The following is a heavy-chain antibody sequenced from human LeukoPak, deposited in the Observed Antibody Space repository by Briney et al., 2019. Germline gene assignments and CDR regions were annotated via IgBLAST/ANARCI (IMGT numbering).Heavy chain of an antibody. D-gene: IGHD3-16*01. CDR3: ARVNTNYYVPVNYGMDV. J-gene: IGHJ6*02. V-gene: IGHV3-33*01. CDR1: GFTFNSYG. Sequence: GGSLRPSCAASGFTFNSYGMHWVRQAPGKGLEWVALIWYDGGNKYYADSVKGRFTISRDNSQNTLYLQMNSLRAEDTAVYYCARVNTNYYVPVNYGMDVWGQGTTVTVSS. CDR2: IWYDGGNK.